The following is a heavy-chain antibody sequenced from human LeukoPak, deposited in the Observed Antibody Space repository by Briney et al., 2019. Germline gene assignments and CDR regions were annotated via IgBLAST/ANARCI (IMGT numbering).Heavy chain of an antibody. CDR3: ARESYYYDSSGYYYYYYYMDV. Sequence: SSQTLSLTCTVSGGSISSGSYYWSWIRQPAGKGLEWIGRIYTSGSTNYNPSLKSRVTISVDTSKNQFSLKLSSMTAADTAVYYCARESYYYDSSGYYYYYYYMDVWGKGTTVTVSS. J-gene: IGHJ6*03. CDR1: GGSISSGSYY. D-gene: IGHD3-22*01. V-gene: IGHV4-61*02. CDR2: IYTSGST.